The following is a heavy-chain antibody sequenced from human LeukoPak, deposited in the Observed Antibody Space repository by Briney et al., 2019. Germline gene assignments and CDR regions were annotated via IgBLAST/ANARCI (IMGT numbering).Heavy chain of an antibody. D-gene: IGHD2-21*02. V-gene: IGHV4-34*01. CDR2: INHSGST. CDR3: ARAPPGVTLFDY. J-gene: IGHJ4*02. Sequence: SETLSLTCAVYGGSFSGYYWSWIRQPPGKGLEWIGEINHSGSTNYNPSLKSRVTISVDTSKNQFSLKLSSVTAADTAVYYCARAPPGVTLFDYWGQGTLVTVSS. CDR1: GGSFSGYY.